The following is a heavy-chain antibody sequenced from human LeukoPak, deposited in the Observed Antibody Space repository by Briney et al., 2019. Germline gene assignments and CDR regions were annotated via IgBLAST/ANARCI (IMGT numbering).Heavy chain of an antibody. CDR1: GFIFSEYY. V-gene: IGHV3-72*01. CDR2: SRNKANSYTT. J-gene: IGHJ6*03. CDR3: ARDPAGSGPYYYYYYMDV. D-gene: IGHD3-10*01. Sequence: GGSLRLSCAPSGFIFSEYYMDWVREAPGKALEWFARSRNKANSYTTEYAASVKGRFTISRDGNSLYLQMNSLRAEDTAVYYCARDPAGSGPYYYYYYMDVWGKGTTVTVSS.